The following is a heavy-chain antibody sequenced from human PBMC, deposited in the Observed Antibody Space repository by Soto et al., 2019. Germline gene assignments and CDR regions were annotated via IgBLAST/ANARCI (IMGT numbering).Heavy chain of an antibody. V-gene: IGHV1-18*01. J-gene: IGHJ4*02. Sequence: ASVKFSCKASGYTFTSYGIIWLRQAPGQGLEWMGLIIAYNGNTNYAQKLQGRVTMTTDTSTSTAYMELRSLRSAADTAVYYCARLTTVSYFDSWGRGTLVTVSS. CDR1: GYTFTSYG. D-gene: IGHD4-17*01. CDR2: IIAYNGNT. CDR3: ARLTTVSYFDS.